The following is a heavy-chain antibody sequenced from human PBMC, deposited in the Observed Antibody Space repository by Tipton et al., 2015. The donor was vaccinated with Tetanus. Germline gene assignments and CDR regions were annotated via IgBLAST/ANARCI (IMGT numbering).Heavy chain of an antibody. Sequence: LRLSCTVSGVSISSYYWSWIRQSPGKGLEWIGYIFYAGSTNSNPSLKSRVTISVDKAKNQFSLSLSSVTAADTAVYFCARANYDFSMKGPFDSWGQGILVVVSA. CDR3: ARANYDFSMKGPFDS. D-gene: IGHD3-3*01. J-gene: IGHJ4*02. CDR1: GVSISSYY. V-gene: IGHV4-59*01. CDR2: IFYAGST.